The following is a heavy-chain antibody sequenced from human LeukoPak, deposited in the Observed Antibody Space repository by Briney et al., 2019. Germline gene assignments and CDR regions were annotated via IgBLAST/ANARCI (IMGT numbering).Heavy chain of an antibody. Sequence: GGSLRLSCAASGFPFSTYAMSWVRQAPGKGLEWVSSIRGSDSSTYYADSVKGRFAISRDNSKNTLYLQMNSLRAEDTAVYYCAKDVYGDYGGLDYWGQGTLVAASS. J-gene: IGHJ4*02. CDR1: GFPFSTYA. V-gene: IGHV3-23*01. D-gene: IGHD4-17*01. CDR3: AKDVYGDYGGLDY. CDR2: IRGSDSST.